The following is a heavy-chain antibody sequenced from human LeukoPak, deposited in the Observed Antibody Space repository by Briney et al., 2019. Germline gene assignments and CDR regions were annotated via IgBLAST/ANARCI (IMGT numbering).Heavy chain of an antibody. CDR1: GFTVSSNY. V-gene: IGHV3-66*01. J-gene: IGHJ4*02. CDR2: IYSGGST. CDR3: ARDGRGAAAFDY. D-gene: IGHD6-13*01. Sequence: PGVSLRLSCAASGFTVSSNYMSWVRQAPGKGLEWVSVIYSGGSTYYADSVKGRFTISRDNSKNTLHLQMNSLRPEDTAVYYCARDGRGAAAFDYWGQGTLVTVSS.